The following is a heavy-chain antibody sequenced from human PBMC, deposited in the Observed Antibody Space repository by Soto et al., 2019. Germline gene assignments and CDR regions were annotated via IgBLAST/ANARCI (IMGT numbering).Heavy chain of an antibody. Sequence: QIPLKESGPMLVKPTQPLTLTCTFSVFSLITSGVGVAWIRQPPGKALELLALTYWNGDRRYSPSLKSRLSIPKDTSKNQVVRIMTNMDSVDTARYYCARIKGINYDWKADCMEVWGQGTTVTVS. CDR1: VFSLITSGVG. CDR3: ARIKGINYDWKADCMEV. V-gene: IGHV2-5*01. J-gene: IGHJ6*02. D-gene: IGHD1-20*01. CDR2: TYWNGDR.